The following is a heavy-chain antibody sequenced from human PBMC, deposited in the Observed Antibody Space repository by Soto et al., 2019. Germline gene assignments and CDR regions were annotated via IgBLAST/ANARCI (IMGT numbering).Heavy chain of an antibody. J-gene: IGHJ6*02. V-gene: IGHV4-31*11. CDR1: GGSFSGSY. CDR2: IYYSGRT. Sequence: NPSETLSLTCAVYGGSFSGSYWSWIRQHPGKGLEWIGSIYYSGRTYYNPSLKSRVTISVDTSKNQFSLKLSSVTAADTAVYYCARGRLFGSGPYGMDVWGQGTTVTVSS. CDR3: ARGRLFGSGPYGMDV. D-gene: IGHD3-10*01.